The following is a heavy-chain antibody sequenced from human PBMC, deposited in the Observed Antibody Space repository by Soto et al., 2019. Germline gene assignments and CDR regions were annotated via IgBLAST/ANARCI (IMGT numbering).Heavy chain of an antibody. CDR2: IYTSGST. CDR3: ASHPHYYDSSGYYY. V-gene: IGHV4-4*07. Sequence: SETLSLTCTVSGGSISSYYWSWIRQPAGKGLEWIGRIYTSGSTNYNPSLKSRVTMSVDTSKNQFSLKLSSVTAADTAVYYCASHPHYYDSSGYYYWGQGTLVTVSS. J-gene: IGHJ4*02. CDR1: GGSISSYY. D-gene: IGHD3-22*01.